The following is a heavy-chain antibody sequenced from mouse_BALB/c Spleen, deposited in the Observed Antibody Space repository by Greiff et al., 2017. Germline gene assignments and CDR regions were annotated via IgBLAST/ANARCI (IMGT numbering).Heavy chain of an antibody. V-gene: IGHV5-12-1*01. CDR3: ARDPEGAY. J-gene: IGHJ3*01. CDR1: GFAFSSYD. Sequence: EVKVVESGGGLVKPGGSLKLSCAASGFAFSSYDMSWVRQTPEKRLEWVAYISSGGGSTYYPDTVKGRFTISRDNAKNTLYLQMSSLKSEDTAMYYCARDPEGAYWGQGTLVTVSA. CDR2: ISSGGGST.